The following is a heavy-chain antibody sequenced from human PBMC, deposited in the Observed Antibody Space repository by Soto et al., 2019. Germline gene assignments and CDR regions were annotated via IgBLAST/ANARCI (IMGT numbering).Heavy chain of an antibody. D-gene: IGHD3-10*01. Sequence: EVQLLDSGGGLVQPGGSLRLSCAASGFTFSGYALTWVRQAPGKGWGWVSAIRGGGVATFYADSVKGRFTISRDNSKNTLYLQMNTLRAEDTAVYYCARKVSGSTGRPDLWYFDLWGRGTLVTVSS. CDR1: GFTFSGYA. V-gene: IGHV3-23*01. J-gene: IGHJ2*01. CDR3: ARKVSGSTGRPDLWYFDL. CDR2: IRGGGVAT.